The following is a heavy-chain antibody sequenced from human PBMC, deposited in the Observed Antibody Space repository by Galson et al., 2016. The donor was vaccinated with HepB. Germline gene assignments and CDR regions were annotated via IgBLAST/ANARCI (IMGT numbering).Heavy chain of an antibody. CDR1: GYSFPSYW. CDR3: ARRLLRPFDSSDQYQFDF. Sequence: QSGAEVKKPGESLKISCKGSGYSFPSYWIGWVRQMPGKGLEWMGIIYPGDSDTKYSPSFQGQVTFSVDKSIRTAYLQWRSLKASDSAMYFCARRLLRPFDSSDQYQFDFWGQGTLVTVSS. J-gene: IGHJ4*02. D-gene: IGHD3-9*01. CDR2: IYPGDSDT. V-gene: IGHV5-51*01.